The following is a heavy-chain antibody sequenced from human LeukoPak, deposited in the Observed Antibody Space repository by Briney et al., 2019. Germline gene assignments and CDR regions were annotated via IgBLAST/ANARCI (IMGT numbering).Heavy chain of an antibody. CDR3: ARLIQPWFPYFDY. V-gene: IGHV4-39*07. CDR1: GGSISSSSYY. CDR2: IYYSGSS. J-gene: IGHJ4*02. D-gene: IGHD5-18*01. Sequence: PSETLSLTCTVSGGSISSSSYYWGWIRQPPGKGLEWIGSIYYSGSSYYNPSLKSRVTISVDTSKNQFSLKLSSVTAADTAVYYCARLIQPWFPYFDYWGQGTLVTVSS.